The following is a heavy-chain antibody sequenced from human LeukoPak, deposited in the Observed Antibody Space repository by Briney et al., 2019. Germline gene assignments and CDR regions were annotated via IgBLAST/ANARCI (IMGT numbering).Heavy chain of an antibody. CDR1: GFTFSSYG. D-gene: IGHD3-10*01. CDR3: ARDSRSVDGGGWFDP. CDR2: IWYDGSNK. V-gene: IGHV3-33*01. Sequence: GGSLRLSCAASGFTFSSYGMHWVRQAPGEGLEWVAVIWYDGSNKYYADSVKGRFTISRDNSKNTLYLQMNSLRAEDTAVYYCARDSRSVDGGGWFDPWGQGTLVTVSS. J-gene: IGHJ5*02.